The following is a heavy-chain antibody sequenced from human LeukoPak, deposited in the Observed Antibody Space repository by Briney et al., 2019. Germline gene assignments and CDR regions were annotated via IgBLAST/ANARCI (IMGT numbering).Heavy chain of an antibody. J-gene: IGHJ2*01. D-gene: IGHD4-23*01. Sequence: SQTLSLTCTVSGDSIYGGGYYWTWIRQHPGKGLEWIGYIFYSGITYYNASLKSRVTLSVDTSKSQFSLKLRSVTAADTAVYYCARAADGGNWMGWYFDLWGRGTLATVSS. CDR3: ARAADGGNWMGWYFDL. CDR2: IFYSGIT. V-gene: IGHV4-31*03. CDR1: GDSIYGGGYY.